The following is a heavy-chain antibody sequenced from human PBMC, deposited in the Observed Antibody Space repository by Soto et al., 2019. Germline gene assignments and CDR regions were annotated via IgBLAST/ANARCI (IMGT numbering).Heavy chain of an antibody. CDR1: GGTFSSYA. Sequence: QVQLVQSGAEVKKPGSSVKVSCKASGGTFSSYAISWVRQAPGQGLEWMGGIIPIFGTANYEQKFQGRVTITADKATSTAYMELGSLRSEDTAVYYCARGRQLYYSSGYYWFHAIDYWGQGTLVTVSS. J-gene: IGHJ4*02. CDR3: ARGRQLYYSSGYYWFHAIDY. CDR2: IIPIFGTA. V-gene: IGHV1-69*06. D-gene: IGHD3-22*01.